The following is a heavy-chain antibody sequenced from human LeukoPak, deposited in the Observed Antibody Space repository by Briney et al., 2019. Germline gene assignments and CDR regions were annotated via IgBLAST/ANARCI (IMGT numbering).Heavy chain of an antibody. CDR3: TRKMGATPAFDY. CDR2: IRSKANSYAT. CDR1: GFTFSGSA. V-gene: IGHV3-73*01. D-gene: IGHD1-26*01. J-gene: IGHJ4*02. Sequence: GRSLRLSCAASGFTFSGSAMHWVRQASGKGLEWVGRIRSKANSYATAYAASVKGRFTISRDDSKNTAYLQMNSLKTEDTAVYYCTRKMGATPAFDYWGQGTLVTVSS.